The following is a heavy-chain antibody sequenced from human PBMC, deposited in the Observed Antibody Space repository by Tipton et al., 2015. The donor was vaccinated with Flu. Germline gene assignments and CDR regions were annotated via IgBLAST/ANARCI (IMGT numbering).Heavy chain of an antibody. V-gene: IGHV3-7*01. Sequence: QLMQSGGGLVQPGGSLRLSCAASGFMFSSYWMSWVRQAPGKGLEWVANIKQDGSKKYYVDSVKGRFIISRDNAKNSVYLQMNNLRAEDTAVYYCARQGKVGVFDVWGQGTMATVSS. CDR2: IKQDGSKK. J-gene: IGHJ3*01. CDR3: ARQGKVGVFDV. D-gene: IGHD2-8*01. CDR1: GFMFSSYW.